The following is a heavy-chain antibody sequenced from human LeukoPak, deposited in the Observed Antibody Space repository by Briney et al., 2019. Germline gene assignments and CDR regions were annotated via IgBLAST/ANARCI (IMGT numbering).Heavy chain of an antibody. J-gene: IGHJ4*02. CDR2: IKEDGSEK. D-gene: IGHD2/OR15-2a*01. CDR1: GFTFSTYW. Sequence: GGSLRLSCAPSGFTFSTYWKTWVRQAPGEGLEWVGSIKEDGSEKYYVDSVQGRFTISRDNAKSSMYLQMNSLRAEDTGVYYCARGGYYRFEYWGQGTLVTVSS. V-gene: IGHV3-7*01. CDR3: ARGGYYRFEY.